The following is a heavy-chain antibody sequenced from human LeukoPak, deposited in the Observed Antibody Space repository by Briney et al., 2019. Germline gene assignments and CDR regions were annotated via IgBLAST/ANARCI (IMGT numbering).Heavy chain of an antibody. Sequence: GGSLRLSCAAPGFTFSSYGMHWVRQAPGKGLEWVAVIWYDGSNKYYADSVKGRFTISRDNSKNTLYLQMNSLRAEDTAVYYCARDLLVGSTSTPTDYWGQGTLVTVSS. CDR2: IWYDGSNK. CDR1: GFTFSSYG. J-gene: IGHJ4*02. D-gene: IGHD2-2*01. V-gene: IGHV3-33*01. CDR3: ARDLLVGSTSTPTDY.